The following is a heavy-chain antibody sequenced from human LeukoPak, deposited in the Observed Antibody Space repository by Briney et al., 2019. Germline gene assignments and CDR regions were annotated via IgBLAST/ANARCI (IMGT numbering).Heavy chain of an antibody. CDR1: GGSXSSYY. V-gene: IGHV4-59*01. CDR3: ARGDSSGYYFDY. CDR2: IYYSGST. Sequence: XXSLTXXVSGGSXSSYYWSWIRQPPGRGLEWIGYIYYSGSTNHNPSLKSRVTISVDTSKNQFSLKVRSVTAADTAVYYCARGDSSGYYFDYWGQGTLVTVSS. D-gene: IGHD3-22*01. J-gene: IGHJ4*02.